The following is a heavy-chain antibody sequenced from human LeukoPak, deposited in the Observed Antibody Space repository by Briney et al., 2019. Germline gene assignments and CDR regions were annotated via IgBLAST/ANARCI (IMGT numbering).Heavy chain of an antibody. CDR1: GFTFSSYG. D-gene: IGHD5-12*01. Sequence: GRSLRLSCAASGFTFSSYGMHWVRQAPGKGLEWVAVISYDGTNKYDADSVKGRFTISRDNTKKTLYLQMNSLRAEDTAVYYCAKDDSVATIISDAFDIWGQGTMVTVSS. V-gene: IGHV3-30*18. J-gene: IGHJ3*02. CDR3: AKDDSVATIISDAFDI. CDR2: ISYDGTNK.